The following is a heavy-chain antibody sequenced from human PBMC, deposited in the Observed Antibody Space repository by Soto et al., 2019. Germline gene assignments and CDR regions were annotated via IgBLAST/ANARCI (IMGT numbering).Heavy chain of an antibody. CDR1: GFTFSGYA. V-gene: IGHV3-30-3*01. CDR2: ISYDGSNK. D-gene: IGHD3-3*01. Sequence: GGSLRLSCAASGFTFSGYAMHWVRQAPGKGLEWVAVISYDGSNKYYADSVKGRFTISRDDSGNTLYLEMSSLRGEDTAVYYSATDQSSLFRSGSGMDVWGQGTTVTVSS. CDR3: ATDQSSLFRSGSGMDV. J-gene: IGHJ6*02.